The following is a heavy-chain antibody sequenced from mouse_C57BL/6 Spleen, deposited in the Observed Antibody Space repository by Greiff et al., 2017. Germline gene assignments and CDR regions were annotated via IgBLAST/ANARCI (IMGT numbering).Heavy chain of an antibody. J-gene: IGHJ2*01. D-gene: IGHD3-2*02. V-gene: IGHV1-55*01. CDR2: IYPGSGST. Sequence: VQLQQPGAELVKPGASVKMSCKASGYTFTSYWITWVKQRPGQGLEWIGDIYPGSGSTNSNEKFKSKATLTVDTSSSTAYMQLSSLTSEDSAVYYCARYGTAQAKRGFDYWGQGTTLTVSS. CDR3: ARYGTAQAKRGFDY. CDR1: GYTFTSYW.